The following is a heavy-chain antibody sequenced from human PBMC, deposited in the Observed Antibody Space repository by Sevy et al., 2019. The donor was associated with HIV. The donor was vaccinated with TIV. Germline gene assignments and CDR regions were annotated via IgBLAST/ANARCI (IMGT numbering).Heavy chain of an antibody. D-gene: IGHD2-21*02. J-gene: IGHJ4*02. CDR3: AREGTATSFDY. Sequence: SETLSLTCAVSGDSFSNSNWWCWVRQPPAPGKGLEWFGEVSYSGAANYNPSLRSRVTISLDKSKNQISLRLSSVTAADTAVYYCAREGTATSFDYWAQGILVTVSS. CDR1: GDSFSNSNW. CDR2: VSYSGAA. V-gene: IGHV4-4*02.